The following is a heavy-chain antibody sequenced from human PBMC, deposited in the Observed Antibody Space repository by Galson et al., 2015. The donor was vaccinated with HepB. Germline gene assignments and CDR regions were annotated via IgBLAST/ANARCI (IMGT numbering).Heavy chain of an antibody. CDR1: GFTFSSYA. Sequence: SLRLSCAASGFTFSSYAMSWVRQAPGKGLEWVSAISGSGGSTYYADSVKGRFTISRDNSKNTLYLQVNSLRAEDTAVYYCAKVLVRGYDAFDIWGQGTMVTVSS. CDR2: ISGSGGST. V-gene: IGHV3-23*01. J-gene: IGHJ3*02. D-gene: IGHD3-10*01. CDR3: AKVLVRGYDAFDI.